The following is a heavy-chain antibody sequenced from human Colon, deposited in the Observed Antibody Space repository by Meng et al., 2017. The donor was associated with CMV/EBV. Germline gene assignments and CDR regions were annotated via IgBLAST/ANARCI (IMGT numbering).Heavy chain of an antibody. CDR2: INHSGST. CDR3: ARGSGVGFPFDP. D-gene: IGHD2-15*01. Sequence: GSLRLSCAVYGGSFSGYYWSWIRQPPGKGLEWIGEINHSGSTNYNPSLKSRVTISVDTSKNQFSLKLSSVTAADTAVYYCARGSGVGFPFDPWGQGTLVTVSS. J-gene: IGHJ5*02. CDR1: GGSFSGYY. V-gene: IGHV4-34*01.